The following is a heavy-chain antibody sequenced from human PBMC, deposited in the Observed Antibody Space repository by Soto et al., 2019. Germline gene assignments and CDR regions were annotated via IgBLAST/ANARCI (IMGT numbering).Heavy chain of an antibody. V-gene: IGHV1-46*02. Sequence: QVQLVQSGAEVKKPGASVKVACKASGYSFNSYYMHWVRQAPGQGPERMGVINPSCASTRYAQKFQGRVTMTRDTSTSTVYMELSSLRSEDTALYYCASDYNAYQRQHVFDIWGQGTLVTVSS. CDR3: ASDYNAYQRQHVFDI. D-gene: IGHD3-10*01. CDR2: INPSCAST. CDR1: GYSFNSYY. J-gene: IGHJ3*02.